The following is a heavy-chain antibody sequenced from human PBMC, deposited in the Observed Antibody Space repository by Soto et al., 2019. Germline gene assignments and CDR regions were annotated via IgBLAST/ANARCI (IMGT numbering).Heavy chain of an antibody. CDR1: GFTFSNYW. Sequence: EVQLVESGGGLVQPGGSLRLSCAASGFTFSNYWMSWVRQAPGKGLEWVANMKQDGSEKDYVGSVKGRFTISRDNARNSLFLQMNSLTTEDTAVYYCARLITPRVLDSWGQGTLVTVSS. CDR3: ARLITPRVLDS. J-gene: IGHJ4*02. D-gene: IGHD1-20*01. V-gene: IGHV3-7*05. CDR2: MKQDGSEK.